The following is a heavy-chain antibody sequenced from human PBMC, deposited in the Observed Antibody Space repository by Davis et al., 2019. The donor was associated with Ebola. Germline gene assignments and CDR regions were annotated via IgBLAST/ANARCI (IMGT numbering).Heavy chain of an antibody. CDR3: ATDLCSSYYGAGD. J-gene: IGHJ4*02. D-gene: IGHD1-26*01. V-gene: IGHV1-2*06. CDR2: INPNNGDT. Sequence: AASVKVSCKASGYTFTAYCVHWVRQAPGQGLEWMGRINPNNGDTNFAQKFQGRVTMTRDTSISTAYMELSRLTSDDTAIYYCATDLCSSYYGAGDWGQGTLVTVSS. CDR1: GYTFTAYC.